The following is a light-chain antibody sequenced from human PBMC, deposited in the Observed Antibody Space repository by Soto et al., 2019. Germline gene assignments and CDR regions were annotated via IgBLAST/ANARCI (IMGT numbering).Light chain of an antibody. J-gene: IGLJ2*01. V-gene: IGLV2-14*03. CDR2: DVS. Sequence: QSVLTQPASVSGSPGQSITFSCTGTSSDVGDYNYVSWYQQHPGKAPKLMVYDVSKRPSGVSNRFSGSKSGNTASLTISGLQAEDEADYYCSSYTRSSTLVVFGGGTQLTVL. CDR1: SSDVGDYNY. CDR3: SSYTRSSTLVV.